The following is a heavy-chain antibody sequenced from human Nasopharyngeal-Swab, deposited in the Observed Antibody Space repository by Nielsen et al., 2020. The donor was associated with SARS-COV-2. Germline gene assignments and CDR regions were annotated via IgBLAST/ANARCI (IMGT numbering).Heavy chain of an antibody. J-gene: IGHJ6*03. CDR3: ARVSRYYYMDV. CDR2: IYYSGST. Sequence: RQAPGRGLEWIGYIYYSGSTYYNPSLKSRVTISVDTSKDQFSLKLSSVTAADTAVYYCARVSRYYYMDVWGKGTTVTVSS. V-gene: IGHV4-31*02.